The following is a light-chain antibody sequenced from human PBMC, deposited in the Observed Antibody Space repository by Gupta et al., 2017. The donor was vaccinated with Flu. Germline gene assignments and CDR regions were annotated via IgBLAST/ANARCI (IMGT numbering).Light chain of an antibody. CDR2: GAS. Sequence: DSVFTQWPGTLSLSPAERATLFCRASQSVSSSYLAWYQQKPGQAPRLLIYGASSRATGIPDRFSGSGSGTDFTLTISRLEPEDFAVYYCQQYGSSPPLTFGGGTKVEIK. CDR3: QQYGSSPPLT. CDR1: QSVSSSY. V-gene: IGKV3-20*01. J-gene: IGKJ4*01.